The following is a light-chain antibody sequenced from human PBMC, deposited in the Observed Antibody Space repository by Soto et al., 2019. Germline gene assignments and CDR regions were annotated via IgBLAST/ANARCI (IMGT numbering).Light chain of an antibody. CDR1: QSVTSSC. Sequence: EIVLTQSPATLFLSPGERATLSCTASQSVTSSCLAWYQRKPGQAPRLLIHTTSTRATDIPDRFSGSGSGTDFTLTISRLQPEDFAVYYCQQCGGSPLFSFGPGTRVDI. CDR2: TTS. CDR3: QQCGGSPLFS. V-gene: IGKV3-20*01. J-gene: IGKJ3*01.